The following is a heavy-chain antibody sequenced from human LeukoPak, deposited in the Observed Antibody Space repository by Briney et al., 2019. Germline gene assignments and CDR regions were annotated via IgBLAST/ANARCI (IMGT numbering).Heavy chain of an antibody. CDR3: TTDEADYDILTGYYLRDY. CDR2: ISAYNGNT. CDR1: GYTFTSYG. J-gene: IGHJ4*02. Sequence: ASVKVSCKASGYTFTSYGISWVRQAPGQGLEWMGWISAYNGNTNYAQKLQGRVTMTTDTSTSTAYMELRSLRSDDTAVYYCTTDEADYDILTGYYLRDYWGQGTLVTVSS. D-gene: IGHD3-9*01. V-gene: IGHV1-18*01.